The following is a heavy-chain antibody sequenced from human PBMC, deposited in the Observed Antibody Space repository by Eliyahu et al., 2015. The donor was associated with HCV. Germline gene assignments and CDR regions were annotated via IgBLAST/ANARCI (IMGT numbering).Heavy chain of an antibody. V-gene: IGHV3-11*05. CDR1: GFPFSDSY. J-gene: IGHJ6*02. Sequence: QVXLVESGGGLVKPGGSLRLSCAASGFPFSDSYXSWLRQAPGKGLEWLSYISSSSHHTSXADSVRGRFTMSRDNAKNSLYLQMNSLRAEDTAVYYCATERSHGMDVWGQGTTVTXSS. CDR2: ISSSSHHT. D-gene: IGHD3-16*01. CDR3: ATERSHGMDV.